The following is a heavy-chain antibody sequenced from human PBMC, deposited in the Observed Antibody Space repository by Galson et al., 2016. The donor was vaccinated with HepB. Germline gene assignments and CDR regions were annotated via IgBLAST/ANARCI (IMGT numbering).Heavy chain of an antibody. CDR3: ARDFGFRMIVVVMDY. J-gene: IGHJ4*02. Sequence: SLRLSCAASGFTFSNYAMHWVRQAPGKGLEWVAVTSQDENNKYYADSVKGRVTISRNNSKSTLYLQMNSLRAEDTAVYYCARDFGFRMIVVVMDYWGQGTLVTVSS. CDR2: TSQDENNK. CDR1: GFTFSNYA. D-gene: IGHD3-22*01. V-gene: IGHV3-30*04.